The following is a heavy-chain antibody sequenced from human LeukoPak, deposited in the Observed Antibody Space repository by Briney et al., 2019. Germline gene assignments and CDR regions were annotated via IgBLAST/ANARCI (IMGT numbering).Heavy chain of an antibody. CDR3: AREAPVEMATIFDY. V-gene: IGHV4-59*01. CDR2: IYYSGST. CDR1: GGSMSSYY. Sequence: SETLSLTCTVSGGSMSSYYWSWIRQPAGKTLEWNGYIYYSGSTNYNPSLKSRVTISVDTSMNQFSLKLSSVTAADTAVYYCAREAPVEMATIFDYWGQGTLVTVSS. D-gene: IGHD5-24*01. J-gene: IGHJ4*02.